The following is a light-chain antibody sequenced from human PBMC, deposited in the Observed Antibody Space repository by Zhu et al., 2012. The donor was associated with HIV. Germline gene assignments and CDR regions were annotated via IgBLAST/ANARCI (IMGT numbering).Light chain of an antibody. CDR1: QSVSSY. Sequence: EIVLTQSPATLSLSPGERATLSCRASQSVSSYLAWYQQKPGQPPRLLIYDASNRAADIPARFSGSGSGTDFTPTISSLEPEDFAVYYCQQRSNWPFTFGGGTKVEIK. J-gene: IGKJ4*01. CDR2: DAS. CDR3: QQRSNWPFT. V-gene: IGKV3-11*01.